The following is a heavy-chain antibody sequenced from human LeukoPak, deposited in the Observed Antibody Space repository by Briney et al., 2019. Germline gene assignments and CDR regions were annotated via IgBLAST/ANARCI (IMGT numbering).Heavy chain of an antibody. CDR1: GFVFNTYW. J-gene: IGHJ4*02. V-gene: IGHV3-74*01. D-gene: IGHD3-16*01. CDR2: IKTDGSAT. CDR3: ARGLTWGNYYFDS. Sequence: GGSLRLSCVGSGFVFNTYWIHWVRQPPGKGLEWVARIKTDGSATTYADSVKGRFTISRDNAKNTVYLQMNSLRAEDTAVYYCARGLTWGNYYFDSWGQGTLVTVSS.